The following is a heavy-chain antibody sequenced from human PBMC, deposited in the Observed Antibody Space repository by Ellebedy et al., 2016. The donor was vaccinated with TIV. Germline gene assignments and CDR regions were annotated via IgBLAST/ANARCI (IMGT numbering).Heavy chain of an antibody. V-gene: IGHV3-48*04. Sequence: GESLKISCAASGFTFSSYSMNWVRQAPGKGLEWVSYISSSSSTIYYADSVKGRFTISRDNAKKTLYLQMNSLRAEDTAVYYCATFFTSYASDSWGQGTLVTVSS. CDR2: ISSSSSTI. J-gene: IGHJ4*02. CDR3: ATFFTSYASDS. D-gene: IGHD3-16*01. CDR1: GFTFSSYS.